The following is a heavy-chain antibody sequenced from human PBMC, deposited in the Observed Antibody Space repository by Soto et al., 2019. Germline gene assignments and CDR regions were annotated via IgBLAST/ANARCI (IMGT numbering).Heavy chain of an antibody. J-gene: IGHJ5*02. D-gene: IGHD1-26*01. CDR2: ITGRGDST. CDR3: AKDLYVQPPSGWFDP. Sequence: GSLRLSCAASGFPFSDHAMHWVRQTPGKGLEWVSAITGRGDSTYYADSVKGRFTISRDNSKSTLYLQMMGLRAEDTAVYYCAKDLYVQPPSGWFDPWGQGTVVTVSS. V-gene: IGHV3-23*01. CDR1: GFPFSDHA.